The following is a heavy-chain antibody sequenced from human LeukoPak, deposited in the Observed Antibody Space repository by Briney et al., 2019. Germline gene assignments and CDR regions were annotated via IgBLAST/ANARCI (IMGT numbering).Heavy chain of an antibody. CDR1: GRSINSSNW. J-gene: IGHJ3*02. Sequence: PSETLSLTCTIFGRSINSSNWWNWVRQSPGKGLEWIGEINHSGSTNYNPSLKSRVTISVDTSKNQFSLKLSSVTAADTAVYYCARGGASGAFDIWGQGTMVTVSS. V-gene: IGHV4-4*02. CDR2: INHSGST. CDR3: ARGGASGAFDI. D-gene: IGHD3-10*01.